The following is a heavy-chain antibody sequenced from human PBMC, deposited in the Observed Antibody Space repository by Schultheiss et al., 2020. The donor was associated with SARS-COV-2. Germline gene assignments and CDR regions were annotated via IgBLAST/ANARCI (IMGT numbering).Heavy chain of an antibody. V-gene: IGHV4-39*07. CDR3: ARNIAAAGHRYFDY. CDR1: GGSISSSSYY. J-gene: IGHJ4*02. D-gene: IGHD6-13*01. Sequence: SETLSLTCTVSGGSISSSSYYWGWIRQPPGKGLEWIGSIYYSGSTNYNPSLKSRVTMSADTSKNQFSLKLSSVTAADTAVYYCARNIAAAGHRYFDYWGQGTLVTVSS. CDR2: IYYSGST.